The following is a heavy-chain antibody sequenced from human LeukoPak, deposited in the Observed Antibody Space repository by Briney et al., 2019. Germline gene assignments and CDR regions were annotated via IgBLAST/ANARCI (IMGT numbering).Heavy chain of an antibody. Sequence: ASVKVSCKASGGTFSSYAISWVRQAPGQGLEWMGGIIPIFGTANYAQKFQGRVTITADESTSTAYMELSSLRSEDTAVYYCARWAPDTIFGVVPNHYYYMDVWGKGTTVTVSS. D-gene: IGHD3-3*01. CDR3: ARWAPDTIFGVVPNHYYYMDV. J-gene: IGHJ6*03. CDR2: IIPIFGTA. CDR1: GGTFSSYA. V-gene: IGHV1-69*13.